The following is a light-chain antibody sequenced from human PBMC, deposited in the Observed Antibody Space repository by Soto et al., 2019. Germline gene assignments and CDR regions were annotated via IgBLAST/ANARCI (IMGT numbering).Light chain of an antibody. J-gene: IGKJ4*01. CDR1: QNINDW. CDR2: YAS. Sequence: DIQMTQSPSTLSASVGDRVTITCRASQNINDWLAWYKQKPGKAPKHLIYYASSLNIGGPSRFYGSESGTEVTVTHSGLQPEDFATDYCQNYNNYHAIGGGATVVIQ. CDR3: QNYNNYHA. V-gene: IGKV1-5*01.